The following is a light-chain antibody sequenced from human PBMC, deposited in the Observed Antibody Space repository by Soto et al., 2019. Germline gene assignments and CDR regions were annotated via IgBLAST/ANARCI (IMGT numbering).Light chain of an antibody. Sequence: DIQMTQSPSTLSACVGDRVTITCRASQNIDIWLSWYQQKPGKAPSLLIYDASNLKSGVPSRFSGSGSGTEFTLTISSLQPDDSGSYYCQQHKSYPVTFGGGTKVDIK. J-gene: IGKJ4*01. V-gene: IGKV1-5*01. CDR1: QNIDIW. CDR3: QQHKSYPVT. CDR2: DAS.